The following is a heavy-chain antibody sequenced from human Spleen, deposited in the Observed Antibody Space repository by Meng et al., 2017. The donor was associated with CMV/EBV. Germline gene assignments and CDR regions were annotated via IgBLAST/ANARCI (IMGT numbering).Heavy chain of an antibody. CDR1: GYTFPRYY. V-gene: IGHV1-2*06. CDR3: ARVIAVAGTAPFDY. D-gene: IGHD6-19*01. Sequence: SGYTFPRYYLHCVRQAPGRGLEWMGRINRNSGDTGYAQKFQRRVTMTRDTSISTGHMELIRLSSEDTAVYYCARVIAVAGTAPFDYWGQGTLVTVSS. CDR2: INRNSGDT. J-gene: IGHJ4*02.